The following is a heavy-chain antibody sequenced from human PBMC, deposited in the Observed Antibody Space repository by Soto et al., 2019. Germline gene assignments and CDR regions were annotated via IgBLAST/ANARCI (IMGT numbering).Heavy chain of an antibody. CDR2: IYHSGST. CDR1: GGSISSGGYS. Sequence: PSETLSLTCAVSGGSISSGGYSWSWIRQPPGKGLEWIGYIYHSGSTYYNPSLKSRVTISVDRSKNQFSLKLSSVTAADTAVYYCARASGTVTTNDGTAWFDPWGQGTLVTVSS. CDR3: ARASGTVTTNDGTAWFDP. V-gene: IGHV4-30-2*01. D-gene: IGHD4-17*01. J-gene: IGHJ5*02.